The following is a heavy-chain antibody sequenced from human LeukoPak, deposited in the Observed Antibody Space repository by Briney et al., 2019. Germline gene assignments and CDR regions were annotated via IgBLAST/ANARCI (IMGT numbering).Heavy chain of an antibody. D-gene: IGHD6-13*01. Sequence: GGSLRLSCAASRLTFSSYGMHWDRPAQGEGREWVAFIRYGGSNKYYADSVKGRFTISRDNSKNTLYLQMNSLRAEDTAVYYCASIAAAGTSGYYYYYMDVWGKGTTVTVSS. CDR3: ASIAAAGTSGYYYYYMDV. V-gene: IGHV3-30*02. CDR1: RLTFSSYG. CDR2: IRYGGSNK. J-gene: IGHJ6*03.